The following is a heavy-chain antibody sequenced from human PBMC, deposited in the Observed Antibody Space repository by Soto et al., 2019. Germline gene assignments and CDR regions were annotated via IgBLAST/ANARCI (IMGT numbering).Heavy chain of an antibody. D-gene: IGHD6-19*01. CDR1: GGTFSSYA. V-gene: IGHV1-69*13. Sequence: SVKVSCKASGGTFSSYAISSVRQAPGQGLEWMGGIIPIFGTANYAQKFQGRVTITADESTSTAYMELSSLRSDDTAVYYCARGEGYSSGWYKSGYWGQGTLVTVSS. CDR2: IIPIFGTA. CDR3: ARGEGYSSGWYKSGY. J-gene: IGHJ4*02.